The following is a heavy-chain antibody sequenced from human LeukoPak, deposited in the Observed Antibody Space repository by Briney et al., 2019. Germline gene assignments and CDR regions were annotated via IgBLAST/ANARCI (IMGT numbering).Heavy chain of an antibody. D-gene: IGHD6-19*01. CDR2: INTDGTVT. CDR3: ATKQWLAPPPDS. J-gene: IGHJ4*02. V-gene: IGHV3-74*01. Sequence: GGSLRLSCAASGFTFSKYWMLWVRQAPGKGLDSVSRINTDGTVTTYADSVKGRFTVSRDNADNTMFLQMNSVGDEDTAVYYCATKQWLAPPPDSWGQGTPVTVSS. CDR1: GFTFSKYW.